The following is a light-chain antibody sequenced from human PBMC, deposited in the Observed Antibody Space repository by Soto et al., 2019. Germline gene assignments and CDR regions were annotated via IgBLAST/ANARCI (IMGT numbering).Light chain of an antibody. J-gene: IGKJ1*01. Sequence: ILMSQSPSSLSASVGDRVTITCRASQDLDNWLAWYQQKPGKAPQLLIYRSSTLKTGVPSRFSGFGSGTEYTLTINGLQPDNFATYYCKQYSSNWTFGQGPRWKS. V-gene: IGKV1-5*03. CDR1: QDLDNW. CDR3: KQYSSNWT. CDR2: RSS.